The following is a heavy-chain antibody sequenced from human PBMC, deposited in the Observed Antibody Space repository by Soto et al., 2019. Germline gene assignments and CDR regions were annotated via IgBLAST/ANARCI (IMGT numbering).Heavy chain of an antibody. D-gene: IGHD2-21*01. J-gene: IGHJ4*01. V-gene: IGHV5-51*01. CDR1: GFTFTAYC. Sequence: RGECLKSSGKTSGFTFTAYCIAWVLQMPGKGLEWMGIIYPGDSDTRYNPSFQGHVTISADKSITTAYIQWNSLQASDTALYYCARGGNWSPYFFDSWGHGTQVPVSS. CDR3: ARGGNWSPYFFDS. CDR2: IYPGDSDT.